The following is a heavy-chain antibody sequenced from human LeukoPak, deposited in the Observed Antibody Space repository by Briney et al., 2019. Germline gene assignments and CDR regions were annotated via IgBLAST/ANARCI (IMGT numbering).Heavy chain of an antibody. J-gene: IGHJ4*02. D-gene: IGHD3-22*01. V-gene: IGHV3-23*01. Sequence: TGGSLRLSCAASGFTFSSYAMSWVRQAPGKGREWVSAISGSGGSTYYADSVKGRFTISRDNSKNTLYLQMNSLRAEDTAVYYCAKHPLTYYYDSSGYYLYYFDYWGQGTLVTVSS. CDR2: ISGSGGST. CDR3: AKHPLTYYYDSSGYYLYYFDY. CDR1: GFTFSSYA.